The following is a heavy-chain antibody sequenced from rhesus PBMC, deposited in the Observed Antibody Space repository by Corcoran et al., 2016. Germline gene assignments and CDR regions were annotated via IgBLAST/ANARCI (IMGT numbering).Heavy chain of an antibody. V-gene: IGHV4-147*01. CDR2: IYGSSGST. J-gene: IGHJ4*01. Sequence: QVQLQESGPGLVKPSETLSLTCAVSGYSISSNYWSWIRQPPGKGLEWIGYIYGSSGSTYYNPSLTSRVTISTDTSKNQFSLQLSSVTAADTAVYYCAREPGIYSGSYSDFDYWGQGVLVTVSS. CDR1: GYSISSNY. CDR3: AREPGIYSGSYSDFDY. D-gene: IGHD3-16*01.